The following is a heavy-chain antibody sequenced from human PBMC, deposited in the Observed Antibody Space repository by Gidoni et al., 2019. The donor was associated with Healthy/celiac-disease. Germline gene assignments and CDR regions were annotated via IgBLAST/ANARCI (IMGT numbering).Heavy chain of an antibody. CDR1: GFTFSSYS. J-gene: IGHJ3*02. Sequence: EVQLVESGGGLVKPGGSLRLSCAASGFTFSSYSMNWVRQAPGKGLEWVSSISSSSSYIYYADSVKGRFTISRDNAKNSLYLQMNSLRAEDTAVYYCARHRSMVRGLMENAFDIWGQGTMVTVSS. CDR3: ARHRSMVRGLMENAFDI. CDR2: ISSSSSYI. D-gene: IGHD3-10*01. V-gene: IGHV3-21*01.